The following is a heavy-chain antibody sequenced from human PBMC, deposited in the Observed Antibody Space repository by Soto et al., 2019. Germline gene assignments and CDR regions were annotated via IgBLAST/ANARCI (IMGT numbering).Heavy chain of an antibody. Sequence: SETLSLTCTVSGACMSSHYWTWLRQSPGKGLEWIGYTSYSGSTYYNPSHKSRVTISADTSRNQFSLKLSAVISADTAVYYCARADPDASVGYWGQGTLVPVSS. J-gene: IGHJ4*02. CDR1: GACMSSHY. V-gene: IGHV4-59*11. CDR3: ARADPDASVGY. D-gene: IGHD3-16*01. CDR2: TSYSGST.